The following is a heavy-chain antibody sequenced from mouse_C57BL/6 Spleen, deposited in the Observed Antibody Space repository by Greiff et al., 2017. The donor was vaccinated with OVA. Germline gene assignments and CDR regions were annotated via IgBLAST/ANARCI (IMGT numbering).Heavy chain of an antibody. Sequence: EVKLQQSGPGLVKPSQSLSLTCSVTGYSITSGYYWNWIRQFPGNKLEWMGYIRYDGSTNYNPSLKNRISITRDTSKNQFFLKLNSVTTEDTATYYCARDLYYYEAMDYWGQGTSVTVSS. V-gene: IGHV3-6*01. CDR3: ARDLYYYEAMDY. CDR2: IRYDGST. J-gene: IGHJ4*01. D-gene: IGHD1-1*01. CDR1: GYSITSGYY.